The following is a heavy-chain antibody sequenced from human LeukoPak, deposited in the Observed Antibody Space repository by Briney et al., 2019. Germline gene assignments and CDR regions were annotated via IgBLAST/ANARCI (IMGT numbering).Heavy chain of an antibody. D-gene: IGHD5-18*01. CDR1: GYTFTSYD. J-gene: IGHJ4*01. CDR3: ATGRGYSLNLDY. V-gene: IGHV1-8*03. Sequence: ASVKVSCKASGYTFTSYDISWVRQATGQGLEWVGWMNPNSGNTGYAQRFQGRVTITRNTSISTAYMELSSLRSEDTAVYYCATGRGYSLNLDYWGQGTLVTVSS. CDR2: MNPNSGNT.